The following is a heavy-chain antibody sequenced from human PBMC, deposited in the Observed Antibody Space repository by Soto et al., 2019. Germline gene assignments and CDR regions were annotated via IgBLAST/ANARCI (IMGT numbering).Heavy chain of an antibody. D-gene: IGHD6-13*01. V-gene: IGHV3-74*01. Sequence: EVQLVESGGGLVQPGGSLRLSCAASGFTFSSYWMHWVRQAPGKGLVWVSRINSDGSSTSYADPVKGRFTISRDNDKYTLYVQMNSLRAEDTDVYYCARDPGIAAAGTEYWGQGTLVTVSS. CDR1: GFTFSSYW. CDR3: ARDPGIAAAGTEY. CDR2: INSDGSST. J-gene: IGHJ4*02.